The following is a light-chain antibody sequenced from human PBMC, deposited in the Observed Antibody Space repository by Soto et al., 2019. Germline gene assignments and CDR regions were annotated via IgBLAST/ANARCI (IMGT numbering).Light chain of an antibody. CDR3: QQYNSWLWT. CDR2: GAS. J-gene: IGKJ5*01. Sequence: EIVMTQSRATLSVSPGEGATLSWRASQSVSSKLAWYQQKPGQAPRLLIYGASTRATGIPARFSGSGSGTEFTLIISSLQSEDSAVYYCQQYNSWLWTFGQGTRLEIK. V-gene: IGKV3-15*01. CDR1: QSVSSK.